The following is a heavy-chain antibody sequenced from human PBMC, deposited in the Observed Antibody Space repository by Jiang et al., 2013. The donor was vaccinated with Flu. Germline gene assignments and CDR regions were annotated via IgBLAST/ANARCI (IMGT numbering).Heavy chain of an antibody. V-gene: IGHV3-23*01. Sequence: GSTYYADSVKGRFTISRDNSKNTLYLQMNSLRAEDTAVYYCAKGRGFDYWGQGTLVTVSS. CDR2: GST. J-gene: IGHJ4*02. CDR3: AKGRGFDY.